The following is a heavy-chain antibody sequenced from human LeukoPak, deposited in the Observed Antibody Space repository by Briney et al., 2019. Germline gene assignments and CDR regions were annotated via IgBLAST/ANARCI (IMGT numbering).Heavy chain of an antibody. Sequence: GGSLRLSCAASGFTFSSYWMNWVRQAPGKGLEWVSSISSSSSYIYYADSVKGRFTISRDNAKNSLYLQMNSLRAEDTAVYYCARDYCSGGSCYEPFDYWGQGTLVTVSS. D-gene: IGHD2-15*01. J-gene: IGHJ4*02. V-gene: IGHV3-21*01. CDR2: ISSSSSYI. CDR1: GFTFSSYW. CDR3: ARDYCSGGSCYEPFDY.